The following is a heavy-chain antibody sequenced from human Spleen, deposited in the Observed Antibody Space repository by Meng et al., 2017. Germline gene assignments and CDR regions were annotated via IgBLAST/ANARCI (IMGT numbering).Heavy chain of an antibody. D-gene: IGHD4-11*01. V-gene: IGHV4-31*03. CDR1: GGSISSGGYY. CDR3: ARGPTTMAHDFDY. CDR2: INHSGST. J-gene: IGHJ4*02. Sequence: QVQLQASGPGMVKPSQPLSLTCTVSGGSISSGGYYWNWIRQHPGKGLEWIGEINHSGSTNYNPSLESRATISVDTSQNNLSLKLSSVTAADSAVYYCARGPTTMAHDFDYWGQGTLVTVSS.